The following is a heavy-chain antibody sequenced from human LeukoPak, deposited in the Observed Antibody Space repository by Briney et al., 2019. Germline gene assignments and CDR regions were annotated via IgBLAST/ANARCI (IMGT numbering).Heavy chain of an antibody. J-gene: IGHJ4*02. CDR1: GYTFTGYY. CDR3: AESVNYYDSSGYGF. Sequence: ASVKVSCKASGYTFTGYYMHWVRQAPGQGLGWMGRFNPNSGGTNYEQKFQGRVTMTRDTSISTAYMELSRLRSDDTAVYYCAESVNYYDSSGYGFWGQGTLLTVSS. V-gene: IGHV1-2*06. D-gene: IGHD3-22*01. CDR2: FNPNSGGT.